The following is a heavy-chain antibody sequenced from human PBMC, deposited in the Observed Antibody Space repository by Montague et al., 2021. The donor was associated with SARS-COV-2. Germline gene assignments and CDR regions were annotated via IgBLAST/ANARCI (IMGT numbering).Heavy chain of an antibody. CDR1: GFTFSSYW. Sequence: SLRLSCAASGFTFSSYWMDWVRQPPGKGLVWVSRINSDGSSTNYADSVKGRFTISRDNAKNTLYLQTNSLRAEDTAVYYCVRTFYDSSGYYYVWYFDLWGRGTLVTVSS. V-gene: IGHV3-74*01. J-gene: IGHJ2*01. D-gene: IGHD3-22*01. CDR2: INSDGSST. CDR3: VRTFYDSSGYYYVWYFDL.